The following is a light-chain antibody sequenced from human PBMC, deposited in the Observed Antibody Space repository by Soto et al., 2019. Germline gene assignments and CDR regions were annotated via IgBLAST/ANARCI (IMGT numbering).Light chain of an antibody. Sequence: QSALTQPRSVSGSPGQSVTISCTGTSSDVGDYNYVSWYQQHPGKAPKLMIYDVSKRPSGVPDRFSGSKSGNTASLTISGLQTEDEDDYYCCSYAGSYVFGTGTKLTVL. CDR1: SSDVGDYNY. CDR3: CSYAGSYV. V-gene: IGLV2-11*01. CDR2: DVS. J-gene: IGLJ1*01.